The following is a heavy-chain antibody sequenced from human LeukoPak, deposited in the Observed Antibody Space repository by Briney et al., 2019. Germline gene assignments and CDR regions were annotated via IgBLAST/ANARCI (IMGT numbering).Heavy chain of an antibody. CDR2: ISYDGSNK. D-gene: IGHD5-12*01. CDR1: GFTFSSYA. Sequence: GRSLRLSCAASGFTFSSYAMHWVRQAPGMGLEWVAVISYDGSNKYYADSVKGRFTISRDNSKNTLYLQMNSLRAEDTAVYYCARSGGTIVATIGVDYWGQGTLVTVSS. CDR3: ARSGGTIVATIGVDY. J-gene: IGHJ4*02. V-gene: IGHV3-30*04.